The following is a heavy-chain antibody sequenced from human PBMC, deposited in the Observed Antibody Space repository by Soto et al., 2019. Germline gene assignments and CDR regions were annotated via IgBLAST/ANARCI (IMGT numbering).Heavy chain of an antibody. CDR3: AKGPKHYYDSSGYYPTAEYFQH. J-gene: IGHJ1*01. Sequence: QVQLQESGPGLVKPSGTLSLTCGVSGGSINIDYWWSWVRQAPGKALEWIGEVHRSGTTNYIQSLKSRVTMSVDKSGNQVSLDLTSVAAADTAVYFCAKGPKHYYDSSGYYPTAEYFQHWGQGTLVTVSS. D-gene: IGHD3-22*01. CDR1: GGSINIDYW. V-gene: IGHV4-4*02. CDR2: VHRSGTT.